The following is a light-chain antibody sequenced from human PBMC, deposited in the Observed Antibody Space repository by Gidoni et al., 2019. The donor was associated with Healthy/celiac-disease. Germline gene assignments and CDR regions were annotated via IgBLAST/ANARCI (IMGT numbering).Light chain of an antibody. CDR2: GAS. CDR3: QQYGSSPRT. V-gene: IGKV3-20*01. CDR1: QSVSSSY. J-gene: IGKJ1*01. Sequence: DMVLTQSPGTLSLSPGERATLSCRASQSVSSSYLAWYQQKPGQAPRRLIYGASSSATGIPDRFSGSGSVTDFTLTISRLEPEHCAVYYCQQYGSSPRTFGQGTKVEIK.